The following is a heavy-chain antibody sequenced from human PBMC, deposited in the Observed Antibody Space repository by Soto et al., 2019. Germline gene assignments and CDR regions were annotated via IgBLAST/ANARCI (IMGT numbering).Heavy chain of an antibody. CDR1: GFTFSSYS. J-gene: IGHJ6*03. CDR3: ARVEVVPAARYYYYYYMDV. CDR2: ISSSSSTI. Sequence: EVQLVESGGGLVQPGGSLRLSCAASGFTFSSYSMNWVRQAPGKGLEGVSYISSSSSTIYYADSVKGRFTISRDNAKNSLYLQMNSLRAEDTAVYYCARVEVVPAARYYYYYYMDVWGKGTPVTVSS. D-gene: IGHD2-2*01. V-gene: IGHV3-48*01.